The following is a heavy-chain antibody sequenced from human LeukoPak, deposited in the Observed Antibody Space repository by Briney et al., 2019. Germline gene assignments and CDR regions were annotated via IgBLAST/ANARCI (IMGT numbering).Heavy chain of an antibody. D-gene: IGHD3-22*01. J-gene: IGHJ6*02. CDR1: GYTFTSYG. CDR2: ISAYNGNT. V-gene: IGHV1-18*01. CDR3: ARDLGYYYDSSGHYYYYGMDV. Sequence: ASVKVSCKASGYTFTSYGISWVRQAPGQGLEWMGWISAYNGNTNYAQKLQGRVTMTTDTSTSTAYMELRSLRSDDTAVYYCARDLGYYYDSSGHYYYYGMDVWGQGTTVTVSS.